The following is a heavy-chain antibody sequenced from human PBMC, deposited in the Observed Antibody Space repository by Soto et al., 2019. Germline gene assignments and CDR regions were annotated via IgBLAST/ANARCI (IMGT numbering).Heavy chain of an antibody. Sequence: QVQLVQSGAEVKKPGSSVKVSCKASGGTFNSYAISWVRQAPGQGLEWMGGTIPIFRTADYAQKFQGRVTITADESTSTAYMELSSLRSEDTAVYYCASPQLGPSYYYGMDVWGKGNTVNVS. J-gene: IGHJ6*04. D-gene: IGHD6-6*01. CDR1: GGTFNSYA. CDR3: ASPQLGPSYYYGMDV. CDR2: TIPIFRTA. V-gene: IGHV1-69*12.